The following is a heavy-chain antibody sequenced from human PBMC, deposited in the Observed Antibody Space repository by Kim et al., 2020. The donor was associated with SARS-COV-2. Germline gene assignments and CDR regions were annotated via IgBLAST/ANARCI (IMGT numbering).Heavy chain of an antibody. D-gene: IGHD2-8*01. CDR2: VNAGNGDT. Sequence: ASVKVSCKASGYTFTKYGVHWVRQAPGQSLEWMGWVNAGNGDTHYSPKLQDRVTITRDTSATTAYMELSSLRSEDTAVYYCARPSFCADGICPYYDYWGQGTLVTVSS. CDR1: GYTFTKYG. J-gene: IGHJ4*02. V-gene: IGHV1-3*01. CDR3: ARPSFCADGICPYYDY.